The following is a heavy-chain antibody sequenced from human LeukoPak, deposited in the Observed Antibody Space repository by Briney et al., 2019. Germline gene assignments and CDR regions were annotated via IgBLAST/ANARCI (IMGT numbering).Heavy chain of an antibody. CDR2: FDPEDGET. D-gene: IGHD4-17*01. V-gene: IGHV1-24*01. CDR3: ATGPTTVTTGWFDP. J-gene: IGHJ5*02. Sequence: GASVKVSCKVSGYTLTELSMHWVRQAPGKGLEWMGGFDPEDGETIYAQKFQGRVTMTEDTSTDTAYMELSSLRSEDTAVYYCATGPTTVTTGWFDPWGQGTLVTVSS. CDR1: GYTLTELS.